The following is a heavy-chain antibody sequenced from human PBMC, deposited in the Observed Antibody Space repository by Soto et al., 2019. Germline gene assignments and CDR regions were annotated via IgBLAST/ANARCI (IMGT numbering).Heavy chain of an antibody. Sequence: SQTLSLTCAISGDSVSTNSATWDWIRQSPSRGLEWLGRTHYRSNWYTDYAVSVKGRITISPDTSNNQLSLQLSSVTATDTAVYYCARHVNLPLAGTGFDSWGRGTLVTVSS. J-gene: IGHJ4*02. D-gene: IGHD6-19*01. CDR2: THYRSNWYT. V-gene: IGHV6-1*01. CDR3: ARHVNLPLAGTGFDS. CDR1: GDSVSTNSAT.